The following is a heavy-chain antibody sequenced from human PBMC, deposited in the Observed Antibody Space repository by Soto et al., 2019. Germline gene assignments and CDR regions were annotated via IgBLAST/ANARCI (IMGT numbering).Heavy chain of an antibody. V-gene: IGHV1-3*01. CDR1: GYTFTSYA. Sequence: ASVKVSCKASGYTFTSYAMHWVRQAPGQRLEWMGWINAGNGNTKYSQKFQGRVTITRDTSASTAYMEMSSLLSEDTALYYCARGYYYGSGRHYYYGMDVWGQGTTVTVSS. D-gene: IGHD3-10*01. CDR3: ARGYYYGSGRHYYYGMDV. J-gene: IGHJ6*02. CDR2: INAGNGNT.